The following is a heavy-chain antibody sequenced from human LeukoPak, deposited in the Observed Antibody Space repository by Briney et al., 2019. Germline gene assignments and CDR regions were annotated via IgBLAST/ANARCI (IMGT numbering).Heavy chain of an antibody. V-gene: IGHV4-4*02. CDR3: ARHPYDLLTGYLSVFDY. CDR1: GGSIKSNNW. CDR2: IYHSGST. Sequence: NPSGTLSLTCAVSGGSIKSNNWWSWVRQPPGKGLEWIGEIYHSGSTNYNPSLESRVTVSVDKSKNQFSLRLSSVTAADTAVYYCARHPYDLLTGYLSVFDYWGRGTLVTVSS. D-gene: IGHD3-9*01. J-gene: IGHJ4*02.